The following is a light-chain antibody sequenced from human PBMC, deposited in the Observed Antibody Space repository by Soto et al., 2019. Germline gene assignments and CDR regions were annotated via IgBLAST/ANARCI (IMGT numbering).Light chain of an antibody. CDR3: QQRAGSST. CDR1: QSVTTY. CDR2: DAS. J-gene: IGKJ5*01. Sequence: EIVMTPSPATLSVSPGERATLSFRASQSVTTYLAWYQQNPGQAPRLLIYDASRRVTGIPPRFSGSGSGTDFTLTLSSLEPEDFAVYYCQQRAGSSTFGQGTRLEI. V-gene: IGKV3-11*01.